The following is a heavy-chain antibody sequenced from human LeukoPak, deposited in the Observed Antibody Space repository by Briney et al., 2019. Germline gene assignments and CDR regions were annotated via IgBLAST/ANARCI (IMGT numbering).Heavy chain of an antibody. J-gene: IGHJ3*02. Sequence: ASVKVSCKASGYTFTGYYMHWVRQAPGQGLEWMGWINPNSGGTNYAQKFQGWVTMTRDTSISTAYMELSRLRSDDTAVYYCARGSGNKQQDAFDIWGQGTMVTVSS. CDR1: GYTFTGYY. CDR2: INPNSGGT. CDR3: ARGSGNKQQDAFDI. V-gene: IGHV1-2*04. D-gene: IGHD6-13*01.